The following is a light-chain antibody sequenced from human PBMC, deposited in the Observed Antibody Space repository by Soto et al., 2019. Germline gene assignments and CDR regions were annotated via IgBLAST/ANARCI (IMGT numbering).Light chain of an antibody. CDR3: QQFNNYPLT. J-gene: IGKJ4*01. V-gene: IGKV1D-13*01. CDR1: QGISSA. Sequence: AIQLTQSPSSLSASVGDRVTITCRASQGISSALAWYQQKPGKPPKLLIYDASSLQSGVPSRFSGSGSGTDFTLTISSLQPEDFATYYCQQFNNYPLTFGGATKVDIK. CDR2: DAS.